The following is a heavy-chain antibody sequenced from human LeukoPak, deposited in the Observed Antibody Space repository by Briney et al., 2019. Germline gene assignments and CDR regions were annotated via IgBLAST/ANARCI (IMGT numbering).Heavy chain of an antibody. CDR1: GDSVSSNSAA. D-gene: IGHD3-10*01. J-gene: IGHJ5*02. CDR2: TYYRSKWFS. V-gene: IGHV6-1*01. Sequence: SQTLSLTCAISGDSVSSNSAAWNWIRQSPSRGLEWLGRTYYRSKWFSRYAVSVKSRITINADTSKNQFSLQLNSVTPEDTAVYYCARGLLHYYGSGSYYLPAQDWFDPWGQGTLVTVSS. CDR3: ARGLLHYYGSGSYYLPAQDWFDP.